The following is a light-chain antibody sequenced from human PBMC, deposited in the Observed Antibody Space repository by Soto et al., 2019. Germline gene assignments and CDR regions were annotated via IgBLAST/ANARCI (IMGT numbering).Light chain of an antibody. J-gene: IGLJ2*01. Sequence: QSALTQPRSVSGSPGQSVTISCTGTSNDVGGYNYVSWYQQHPGTVPKLIIFEVSSRPSGVSKRFSGSKSANTASLNISGLQAEDEADYFCSSYTNDMSVVFGGGTKVTVL. CDR2: EVS. CDR3: SSYTNDMSVV. V-gene: IGLV2-14*01. CDR1: SNDVGGYNY.